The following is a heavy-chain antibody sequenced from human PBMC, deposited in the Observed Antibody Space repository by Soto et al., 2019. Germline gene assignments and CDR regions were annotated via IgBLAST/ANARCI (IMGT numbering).Heavy chain of an antibody. CDR2: IIPLFGTA. CDR1: GGTFSSYA. V-gene: IGHV1-69*01. CDR3: ARDGGATLGAFDI. J-gene: IGHJ3*02. D-gene: IGHD1-26*01. Sequence: QVQLVQSGAGVTKPGSSVPVSCTASGGTFSSYAIRWVRQAPGQGLEWMGGIIPLFGTANYAQQFQGRVTITADESTSTAYMELSSLRSEDTAVYYCARDGGATLGAFDIWGQGTMVTVSS.